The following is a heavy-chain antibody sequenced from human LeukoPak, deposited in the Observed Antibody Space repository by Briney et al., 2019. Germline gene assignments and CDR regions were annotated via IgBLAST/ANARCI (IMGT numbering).Heavy chain of an antibody. J-gene: IGHJ6*03. Sequence: GGSLRLSCAASGFTFSSYSMNWVRQAPGKGLEWVSSISSSSSYIYYADSVKGRFTISRDNAKNSLYLQMNSLRAEDTAVYYCARCGGDCPTHYYYYYMDVWGKGTTVTVSS. CDR2: ISSSSSYI. CDR1: GFTFSSYS. V-gene: IGHV3-21*01. D-gene: IGHD2-21*02. CDR3: ARCGGDCPTHYYYYYMDV.